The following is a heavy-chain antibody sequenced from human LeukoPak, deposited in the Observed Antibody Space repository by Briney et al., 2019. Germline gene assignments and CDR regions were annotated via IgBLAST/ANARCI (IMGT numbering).Heavy chain of an antibody. CDR2: INPNSGGT. D-gene: IGHD6-19*01. V-gene: IGHV1-2*06. Sequence: ASVKVSCKASGYTFTSYYMHWVRQAPGQGLEWMGRINPNSGGTNYAQKFQGRVTMTRDTSINTAYMQLSRLRSDDTAVYYCARIFPTVAGNLDYFDYWGQGPLVTVSS. CDR1: GYTFTSYY. J-gene: IGHJ4*02. CDR3: ARIFPTVAGNLDYFDY.